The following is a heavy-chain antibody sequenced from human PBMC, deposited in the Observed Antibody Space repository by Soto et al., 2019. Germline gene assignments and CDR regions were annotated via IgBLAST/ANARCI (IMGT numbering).Heavy chain of an antibody. CDR1: GGSLSSYY. V-gene: IGHV4-59*01. Sequence: PSETLSLTCTVSGGSLSSYYWGWTRQSPGKGLEWIGSIFYSGSFNHNPSLKSRATISLDTSKNQFSLKLTSVTAADTAVYYCARDDPLGYSSGWDLDYWGQGTLVTVSS. D-gene: IGHD6-19*01. CDR2: IFYSGSF. CDR3: ARDDPLGYSSGWDLDY. J-gene: IGHJ4*02.